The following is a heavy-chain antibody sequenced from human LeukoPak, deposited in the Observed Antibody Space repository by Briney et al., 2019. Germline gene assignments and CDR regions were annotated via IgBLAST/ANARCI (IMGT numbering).Heavy chain of an antibody. CDR1: GDSVSSHSVA. CDR3: ARERVDAFDI. V-gene: IGHV6-1*01. CDR2: TYFRSKWSN. Sequence: SQTLSLTCAISGDSVSSHSVAWNWIRQSPSRGLEWLGRTYFRSKWSNDFAVSVRSRISINTDTSKNQFSLQLNSLTPEDTAVYYCARERVDAFDIWGQGTMVTV. J-gene: IGHJ3*02.